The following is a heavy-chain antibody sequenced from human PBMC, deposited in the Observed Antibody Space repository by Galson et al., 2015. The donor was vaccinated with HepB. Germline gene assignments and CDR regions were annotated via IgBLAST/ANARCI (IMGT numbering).Heavy chain of an antibody. D-gene: IGHD6-13*01. Sequence: PALVKPTPTLTLTCTFSGFSLSIRGVGVGWIRQPPGKALEWLALIYWDDDKSYSPSLKSRLTITKDTSKNQVVLTMTNMDPVDTATYYCAHAQSSSWLFDYWGQGTLVTVSS. CDR2: IYWDDDK. CDR1: GFSLSIRGVG. J-gene: IGHJ4*02. V-gene: IGHV2-5*02. CDR3: AHAQSSSWLFDY.